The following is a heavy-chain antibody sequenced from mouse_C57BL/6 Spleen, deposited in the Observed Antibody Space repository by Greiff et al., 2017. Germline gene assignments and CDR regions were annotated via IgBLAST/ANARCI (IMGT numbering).Heavy chain of an antibody. J-gene: IGHJ3*01. CDR2: ISSGSSTI. V-gene: IGHV5-17*01. D-gene: IGHD6-1*01. CDR1: GFTFSDYG. CDR3: ASSPFAY. Sequence: DVMLVESGGGLVKPGGSLKLSCAASGFTFSDYGMHWVRQAPEKGLEWVAYISSGSSTIYYADTVKGRFTISRDNAKNTLFLQMTSPRSEDTAMYYCASSPFAYWGQGTLVTVSA.